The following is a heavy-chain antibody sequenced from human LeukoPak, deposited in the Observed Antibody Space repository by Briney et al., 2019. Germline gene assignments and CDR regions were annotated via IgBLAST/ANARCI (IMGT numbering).Heavy chain of an antibody. Sequence: SETLSLTYTVSGGSISSSSYYWGWIRQPPGKGLEWIGSIYYSGSTYYNPSLKSRVTISVDTSKNQFSLKLSSVTAADTAAYCCARDRGIAARFDPWGQGTLVTVSS. CDR3: ARDRGIAARFDP. J-gene: IGHJ5*02. V-gene: IGHV4-39*07. CDR1: GGSISSSSYY. CDR2: IYYSGST. D-gene: IGHD6-13*01.